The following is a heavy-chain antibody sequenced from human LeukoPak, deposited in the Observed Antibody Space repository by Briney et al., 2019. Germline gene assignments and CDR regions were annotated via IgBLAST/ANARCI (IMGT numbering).Heavy chain of an antibody. V-gene: IGHV3-23*01. CDR1: GFTFSNYG. Sequence: GGSLRLSCAASGFTFSNYGLTWVRQAPGKGLQWVSTISGSGGNTYYADSVKGRFTISRDNSKNTLYLQVNSLRAEDTAIYYCAKRLNSSCYYGMDVWGQGTTVTVSS. CDR2: ISGSGGNT. J-gene: IGHJ6*02. D-gene: IGHD3-22*01. CDR3: AKRLNSSCYYGMDV.